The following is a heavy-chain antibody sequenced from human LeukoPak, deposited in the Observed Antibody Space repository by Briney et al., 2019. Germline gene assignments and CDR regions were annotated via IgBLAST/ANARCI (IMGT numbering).Heavy chain of an antibody. V-gene: IGHV4-59*01. CDR3: ARVVSSSWYEIDY. CDR2: IYHSGST. D-gene: IGHD6-13*01. CDR1: GGSISSYY. Sequence: PSETLSLTCTVSGGSISSYYWSWIRQPPGKGLEWIGYIYHSGSTNYNPSLKSRVTISVDTSKNQFSLKLSSVTAADTAVYYCARVVSSSWYEIDYWGQGTLVTVSS. J-gene: IGHJ4*02.